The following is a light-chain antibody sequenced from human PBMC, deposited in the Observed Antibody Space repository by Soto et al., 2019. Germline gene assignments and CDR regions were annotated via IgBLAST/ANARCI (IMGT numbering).Light chain of an antibody. CDR2: LGS. CDR1: QSLLHSNGYNY. J-gene: IGKJ2*01. Sequence: DIVMTQSPLSLPVTPGEPASISCRSSQSLLHSNGYNYLDWYLQKPGQSPQLLIYLGSNRASGGPDRFRGSGSGKDCTLTISRVEAEDVGVYYCMQALQSPPTFGQGTKLEIK. CDR3: MQALQSPPT. V-gene: IGKV2-28*01.